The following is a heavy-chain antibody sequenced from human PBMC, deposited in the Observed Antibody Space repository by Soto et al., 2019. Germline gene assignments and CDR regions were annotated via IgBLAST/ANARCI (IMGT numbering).Heavy chain of an antibody. J-gene: IGHJ4*02. D-gene: IGHD3-16*01. CDR2: IYYSGST. V-gene: IGHV4-59*13. CDR3: ASYQGWGDYFDY. Sequence: PSETLSLTCTVSGGSISSYYWSWIRQPPGKGLEWIGYIYYSGSTNYNPSLKSRVTISVDTSKNQFSLKLSSVTAADTAVYYCASYQGWGDYFDYWGQGTLVTVSS. CDR1: GGSISSYY.